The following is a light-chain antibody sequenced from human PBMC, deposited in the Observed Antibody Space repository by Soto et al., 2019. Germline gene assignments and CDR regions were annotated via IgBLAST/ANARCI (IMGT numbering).Light chain of an antibody. J-gene: IGLJ1*01. Sequence: QSVLTQPPSVSGSPGQSVAISCTGTSSDVGSNNRVSWYQQPPGTAPKLIIYDVSNRPSGVPDRFSGSKSGNTASLTISGLQAEDEADYYFSSYTTSSTYVFGTGTKLTVL. CDR3: SSYTTSSTYV. CDR1: SSDVGSNNR. V-gene: IGLV2-18*02. CDR2: DVS.